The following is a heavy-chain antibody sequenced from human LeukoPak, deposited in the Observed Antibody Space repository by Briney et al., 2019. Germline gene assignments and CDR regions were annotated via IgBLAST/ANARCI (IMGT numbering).Heavy chain of an antibody. D-gene: IGHD5-12*01. CDR3: ARLGRIDIVATPVGDY. J-gene: IGHJ4*02. CDR1: GFTFSDYY. Sequence: GSLRLSCAASGFTFSDYYMSWIRQAPGKGLEWVSYISSSGSTIYYADSVKGRFTISRDNAKNSLYLQMNSLKTEDTAVYYCARLGRIDIVATPVGDYWGQGTLVTVSS. CDR2: ISSSGSTI. V-gene: IGHV3-11*01.